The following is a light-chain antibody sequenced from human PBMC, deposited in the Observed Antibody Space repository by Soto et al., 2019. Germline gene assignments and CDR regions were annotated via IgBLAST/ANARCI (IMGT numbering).Light chain of an antibody. V-gene: IGKV3-11*01. J-gene: IGKJ4*01. Sequence: EIVLTQSPATLSLSTGERATLSCRASQSVSSYLAWYQQKPGQAPRLLIYDASNRATGIPARFSGSGSGTDFTLTISSLEPEDFAVYYCQQRSNLLTFGRGTKLEIK. CDR3: QQRSNLLT. CDR1: QSVSSY. CDR2: DAS.